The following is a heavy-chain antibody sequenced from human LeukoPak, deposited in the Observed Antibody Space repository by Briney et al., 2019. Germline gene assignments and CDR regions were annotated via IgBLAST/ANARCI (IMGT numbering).Heavy chain of an antibody. CDR1: GGSTSSYD. CDR2: IDDSGST. CDR3: ARASYYDFLSGYYTGYYYYYMDV. D-gene: IGHD3-3*01. Sequence: PSETLSLTCTVSGGSTSSYDWSWIRQPPRPGLEWIGYIDDSGSTNDNPSLTSPVTKSVDASKNQFSLQLSSVTAAGTAVYSCARASYYDFLSGYYTGYYYYYMDVWGKGTTVTVSS. J-gene: IGHJ6*03. V-gene: IGHV4-59*01.